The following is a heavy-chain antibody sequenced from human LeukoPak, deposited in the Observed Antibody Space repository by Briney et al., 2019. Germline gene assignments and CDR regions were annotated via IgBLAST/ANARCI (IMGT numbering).Heavy chain of an antibody. J-gene: IGHJ4*02. V-gene: IGHV1-8*01. Sequence: ASVKVSCKASGYTFTSYDINWVRQATGQGLEWMGWMNPNSGNTGYAQKLQGRVTMTTDTSTSTAYMELRSLRSDDTAVYYCARDIRGYSYGSPDYWGQGTLVTVSS. CDR1: GYTFTSYD. CDR2: MNPNSGNT. CDR3: ARDIRGYSYGSPDY. D-gene: IGHD5-18*01.